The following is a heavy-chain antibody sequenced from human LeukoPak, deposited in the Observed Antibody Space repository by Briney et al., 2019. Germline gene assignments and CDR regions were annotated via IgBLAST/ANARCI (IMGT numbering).Heavy chain of an antibody. CDR1: GFTFSSYS. V-gene: IGHV3-21*01. CDR2: ISSSSSYI. D-gene: IGHD6-13*01. J-gene: IGHJ4*02. CDR3: ARDLCPWYSSSCRYFDY. Sequence: GGSLRLSCAASGFTFSSYSMNWVRQAPGKGLEWVSSISSSSSYIYYADSVKGRFTITRDNAKNSLYLQMNSLRAEDTAVYYCARDLCPWYSSSCRYFDYWGQGTLVTVSS.